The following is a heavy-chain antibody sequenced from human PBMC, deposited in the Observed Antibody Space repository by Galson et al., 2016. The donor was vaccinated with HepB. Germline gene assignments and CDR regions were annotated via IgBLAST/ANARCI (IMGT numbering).Heavy chain of an antibody. V-gene: IGHV4-31*03. CDR2: ISDSGST. CDR3: ARYDESVKNWPLRSHNWIDP. Sequence: CTVSGTSVSSGDYYWTWIRQRPGEGLEWIGYISDSGSTYYNPSLQSRLTISVDTSKNQFSLDLTTVTPADTAVYFCARYDESVKNWPLRSHNWIDPWGQGTLVTVSS. CDR1: GTSVSSGDYY. J-gene: IGHJ5*02. D-gene: IGHD2/OR15-2a*01.